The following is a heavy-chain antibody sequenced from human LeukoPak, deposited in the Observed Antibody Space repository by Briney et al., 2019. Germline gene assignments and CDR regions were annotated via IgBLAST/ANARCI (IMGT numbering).Heavy chain of an antibody. J-gene: IGHJ4*02. CDR1: GGSISSYY. Sequence: SETLSLTCTVSGGSISSYYWSWIRQPPGKGLEWIGYIYYSGSTNYSPSLKSRVTISVDTSKNQFSLKLSSVTAADTAVYYCARLTYYYDSSGYYYYYFDYWGQGTLVTVSS. V-gene: IGHV4-59*08. CDR3: ARLTYYYDSSGYYYYYFDY. CDR2: IYYSGST. D-gene: IGHD3-22*01.